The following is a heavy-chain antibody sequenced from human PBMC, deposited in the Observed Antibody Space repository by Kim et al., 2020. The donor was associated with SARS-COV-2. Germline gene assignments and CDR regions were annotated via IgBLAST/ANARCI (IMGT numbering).Heavy chain of an antibody. D-gene: IGHD3-3*01. J-gene: IGHJ4*02. Sequence: SETLSLTCTVSGGSISSYYWSWIRQPPGKGLEWIGYIYYSGSTNYNPSLKSRVTISVDTSKNQFSLKLSSVTAADTAVYYCARESLSSKGEWLFSYPSYFDYWGQGTLVTVSS. CDR2: IYYSGST. CDR1: GGSISSYY. CDR3: ARESLSSKGEWLFSYPSYFDY. V-gene: IGHV4-59*01.